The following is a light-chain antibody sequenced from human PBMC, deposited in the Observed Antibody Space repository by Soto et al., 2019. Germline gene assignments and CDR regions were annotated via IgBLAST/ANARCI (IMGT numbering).Light chain of an antibody. Sequence: VLTQSPGTLSLSPGERATLSCGAGQTLKGYSLAWYQHKPGQTPRLLIYDTSTRATGVPTRFSGSGSGTEFTLTISSLQPDDFATYYCQQYNTYSTFGQGTRLEIK. J-gene: IGKJ5*01. CDR3: QQYNTYST. V-gene: IGKV3-15*01. CDR1: QTLKGY. CDR2: DTS.